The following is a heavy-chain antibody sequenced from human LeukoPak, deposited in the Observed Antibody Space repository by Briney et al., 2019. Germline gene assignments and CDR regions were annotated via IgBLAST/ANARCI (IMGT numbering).Heavy chain of an antibody. Sequence: GSVTVSCKASGYTFTSYYMHWVRQAPGQGVEWVGWINPNSGDTHYAQMFQGRVTMTRDTSINTAYMELRRVRSDDTAVYYCAKSAQYSSAWFTGSFDYWGQGTLVTVSS. CDR2: INPNSGDT. CDR3: AKSAQYSSAWFTGSFDY. CDR1: GYTFTSYY. D-gene: IGHD6-13*01. J-gene: IGHJ4*02. V-gene: IGHV1-2*02.